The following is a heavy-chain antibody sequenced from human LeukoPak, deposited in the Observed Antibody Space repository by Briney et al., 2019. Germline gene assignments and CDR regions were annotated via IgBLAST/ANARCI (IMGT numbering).Heavy chain of an antibody. Sequence: ASVKVSCKASGYTFTSYGISWVRQAPGQGLEWMGWISAYNGNTNYAQKLQGRVTMTTDTSTSTAYMELRSLRSGDTAVYYCARDDYYGSGSYYNWGYYYYGMDVWGQGTTVTVSS. CDR3: ARDDYYGSGSYYNWGYYYYGMDV. CDR1: GYTFTSYG. V-gene: IGHV1-18*01. D-gene: IGHD3-10*01. J-gene: IGHJ6*02. CDR2: ISAYNGNT.